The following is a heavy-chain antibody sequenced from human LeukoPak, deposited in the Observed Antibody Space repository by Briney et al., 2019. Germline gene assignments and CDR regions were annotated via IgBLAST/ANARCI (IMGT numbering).Heavy chain of an antibody. CDR2: ISSTGSII. V-gene: IGHV3-48*03. Sequence: PGGSLRLSCAASGFTFSSYEMNWVRQAPGKGLEWVSYISSTGSIIYYADSVKGRFTISRDNAKNSLHLLMNGLRAEDTAVYYCARDLDYWGQGTLVTVSS. CDR1: GFTFSSYE. CDR3: ARDLDY. J-gene: IGHJ4*02.